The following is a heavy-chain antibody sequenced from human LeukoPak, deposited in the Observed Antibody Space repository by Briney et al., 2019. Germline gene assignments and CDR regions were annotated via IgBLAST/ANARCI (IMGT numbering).Heavy chain of an antibody. V-gene: IGHV3-30*02. Sequence: GGSLRLPCAASGFTFSGYGMHWVRQAPGKGLEWVAFIQYDGSNKYYADSVKGRFTISRDNSKNTLYLQMNSLRAEDTAVYFCSDLPILARVDNWGQGTMVTVSS. CDR3: SDLPILARVDN. J-gene: IGHJ4*02. CDR2: IQYDGSNK. CDR1: GFTFSGYG.